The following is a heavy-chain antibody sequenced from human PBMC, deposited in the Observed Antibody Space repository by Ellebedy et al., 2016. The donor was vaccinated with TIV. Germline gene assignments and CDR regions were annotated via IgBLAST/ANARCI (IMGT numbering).Heavy chain of an antibody. J-gene: IGHJ5*02. CDR2: VYPGDSAT. D-gene: IGHD2-2*01. Sequence: GESLKISCKASGYTFTNYWIGWVRQMPGKGLEWMGIVYPGDSATKYSPSFQGQVTITVDKSISTAYLQWSSLKASDTAMYYCARHGGAYCRSSSCYLFDPWGQGTLVTVSS. CDR1: GYTFTNYW. V-gene: IGHV5-51*01. CDR3: ARHGGAYCRSSSCYLFDP.